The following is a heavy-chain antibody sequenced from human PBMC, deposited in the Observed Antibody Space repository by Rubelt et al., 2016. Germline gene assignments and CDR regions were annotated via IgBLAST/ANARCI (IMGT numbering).Heavy chain of an antibody. CDR3: ARDVAVADREDYFGL. J-gene: IGHJ4*02. Sequence: GKPGGSLRLSCLASGFTFSSYAMSWVRQAPGKGLEWVSSIGESGVRTDYADSVKGRLTISRDNSRSALYLQMNSLRADDTAVYYCARDVAVADREDYFGLWGQGTPITVSA. CDR2: IGESGVRT. CDR1: GFTFSSYA. D-gene: IGHD6-19*01. V-gene: IGHV3-23*01.